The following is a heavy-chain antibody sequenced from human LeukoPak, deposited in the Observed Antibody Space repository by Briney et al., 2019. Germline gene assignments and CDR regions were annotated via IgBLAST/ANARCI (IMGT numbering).Heavy chain of an antibody. V-gene: IGHV4-59*01. D-gene: IGHD6-19*01. CDR1: GESISGFY. CDR3: ARRIAVAGTNAFDI. CDR2: IYYSGST. Sequence: SETLSLTCTVSGESISGFYWNWIRQPPGKGLEWIGYIYYSGSTNYNPSLKSRVTISVDTSKNQFSLKLSSVTAADTAVYYCARRIAVAGTNAFDIWGQGTMVTVSS. J-gene: IGHJ3*02.